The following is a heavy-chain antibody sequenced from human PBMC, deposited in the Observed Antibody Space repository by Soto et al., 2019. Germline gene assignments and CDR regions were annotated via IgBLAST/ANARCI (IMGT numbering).Heavy chain of an antibody. CDR2: MNPNSGNT. D-gene: IGHD5-12*01. V-gene: IGHV1-8*01. J-gene: IGHJ5*02. Sequence: WASVKVSCKASGYTFTSYDINWVRQATGQGLEWMGWMNPNSGNTGYAQKFQGRVTMTRNTSISTAYMELSSLRSEDTAVYYCARVIVATKYNWFDPWGQGTLVTVSS. CDR3: ARVIVATKYNWFDP. CDR1: GYTFTSYD.